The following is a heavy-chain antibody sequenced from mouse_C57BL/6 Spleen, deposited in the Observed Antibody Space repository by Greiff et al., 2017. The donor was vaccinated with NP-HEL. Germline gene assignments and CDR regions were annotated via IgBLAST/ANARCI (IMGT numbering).Heavy chain of an antibody. V-gene: IGHV1-61*01. CDR2: IYPSDSET. J-gene: IGHJ4*01. D-gene: IGHD3-1*01. Sequence: VQLQQPGAELVRPGSSVKLSCKASGYTFTSYWMDWVKQRPGQGLEWIGNIYPSDSETHYNQKFKDKATLTVDKSSSTAYMQLSSLTSEDSAVYYCARSGGPHPSYYAMDYWGQGTSVTVSS. CDR1: GYTFTSYW. CDR3: ARSGGPHPSYYAMDY.